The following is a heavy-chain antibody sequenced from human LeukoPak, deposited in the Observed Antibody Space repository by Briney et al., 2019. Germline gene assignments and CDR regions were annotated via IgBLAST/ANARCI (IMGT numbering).Heavy chain of an antibody. D-gene: IGHD1-26*01. J-gene: IGHJ4*02. CDR3: ARDFTGGNYFNDY. Sequence: ASVKVSCKASGYTFSSYGISWVRQAPGLGLGWVGWISTYNGNTNYAQNLQGRVTMTTDTSTSTAYMELRSLRSDDTAVYYCARDFTGGNYFNDYWGQGTLVTVSS. CDR1: GYTFSSYG. CDR2: ISTYNGNT. V-gene: IGHV1-18*04.